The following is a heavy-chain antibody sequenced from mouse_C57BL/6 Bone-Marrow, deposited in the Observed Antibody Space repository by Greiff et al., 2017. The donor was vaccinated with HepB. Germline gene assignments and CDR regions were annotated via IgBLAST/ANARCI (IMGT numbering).Heavy chain of an antibody. D-gene: IGHD2-2*01. J-gene: IGHJ3*01. CDR1: GFTFSDFY. CDR3: ARDDGYTWFAY. Sequence: EVKLMDSGGGLVQSGRSLRLSCATSGFTFSDFYMEWVRQAPGKGLEWIAASRNKANDYTTEYSASVKGRFIVSRDTSQSILYLQMNALRAEDTAIYYCARDDGYTWFAYWGQGTLVTVSA. CDR2: SRNKANDYTT. V-gene: IGHV7-1*01.